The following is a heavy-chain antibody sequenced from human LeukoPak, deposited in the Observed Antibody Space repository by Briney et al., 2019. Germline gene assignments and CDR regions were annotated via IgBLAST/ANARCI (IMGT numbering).Heavy chain of an antibody. CDR2: INDSGSS. CDR1: GGSVSGYH. J-gene: IGHJ5*02. CDR3: ARGGYYGSGNDFRFDP. Sequence: SDTLSLTCAVYGGSVSGYHWTWIRQPPGKGLEYIGEINDSGSSIYNPSLKNRVTISVDTSKNQFSLKLSSVTAADTAVYYCARGGYYGSGNDFRFDPWGQGTLVTVSS. V-gene: IGHV4-34*01. D-gene: IGHD3-10*01.